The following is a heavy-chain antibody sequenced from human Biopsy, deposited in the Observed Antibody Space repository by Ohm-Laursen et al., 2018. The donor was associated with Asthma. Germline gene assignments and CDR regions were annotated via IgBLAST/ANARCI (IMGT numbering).Heavy chain of an antibody. CDR3: ARAVDYSHYYGIDV. Sequence: SVKASRKTSGYTFNSAGITWVRHAPGQGLEWMGWITVYNGNTKAAQKLQDRVTMITDTSTSTAYMELRSLRSDDTAVYFCARAVDYSHYYGIDVWGQGTTVTVS. D-gene: IGHD3-10*01. V-gene: IGHV1-18*01. CDR2: ITVYNGNT. CDR1: GYTFNSAG. J-gene: IGHJ6*02.